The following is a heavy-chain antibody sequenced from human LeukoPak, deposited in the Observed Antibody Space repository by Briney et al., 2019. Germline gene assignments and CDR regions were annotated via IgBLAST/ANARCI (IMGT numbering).Heavy chain of an antibody. D-gene: IGHD3-9*01. V-gene: IGHV4-39*01. J-gene: IGHJ4*02. CDR3: ARGQSRYFDWYLGFFDY. CDR2: IYHSGST. CDR1: GGSISSSSYY. Sequence: SETLSLTCTVSGGSISSSSYYWGWIRQPPGKGLEWIGRIYHSGSTYCNPSLKSRVTTSVDTSKNQFSLKLSSVTAADTAVYYCARGQSRYFDWYLGFFDYWGQGTLVTVSS.